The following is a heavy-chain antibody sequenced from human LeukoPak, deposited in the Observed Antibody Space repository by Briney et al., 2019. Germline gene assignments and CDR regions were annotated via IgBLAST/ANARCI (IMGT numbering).Heavy chain of an antibody. CDR1: GYSISSGYY. Sequence: SETLSLTCTVSGYSISSGYYWGWIRQPPGKGLEWIGSIYHSGSTYYNPSLKSRVTISVDTSKNQFSLKLSSVAAADTAVYYCASFLTTYDLKIDYWGQGTLVTVSS. CDR3: ASFLTTYDLKIDY. CDR2: IYHSGST. V-gene: IGHV4-38-2*02. D-gene: IGHD3-3*01. J-gene: IGHJ4*02.